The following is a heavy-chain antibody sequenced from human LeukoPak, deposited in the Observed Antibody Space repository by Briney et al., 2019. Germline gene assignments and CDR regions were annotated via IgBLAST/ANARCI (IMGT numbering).Heavy chain of an antibody. V-gene: IGHV5-51*01. D-gene: IGHD4-23*01. CDR3: ERPNRGNSLFPDY. J-gene: IGHJ4*02. CDR2: IYPGDSDT. CDR1: GYSFTSYW. Sequence: GGSLKISCKGSGYSFTSYWIGWVRQMPGKGLEWMGIIYPGDSDTRYSPSFQGQFTISADKSISTAYLQWSSLKASDTAMYYRERPNRGNSLFPDYWGQGTLVTVSS.